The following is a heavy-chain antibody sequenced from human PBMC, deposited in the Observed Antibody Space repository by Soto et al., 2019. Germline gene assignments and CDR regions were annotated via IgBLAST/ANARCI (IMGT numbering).Heavy chain of an antibody. Sequence: EVQLLESGGGLVQPGGSLRLSCAASGFTFSSYAMNWVRQAPGKGLEWVSAIRGSGGSTFYADSVKGRFTISRDNSKNPLYLQMNRLRAEDTAVYYCAKARITGTTYYYYYGMDVWGQGTTVTFSS. D-gene: IGHD1-7*01. CDR2: IRGSGGST. CDR1: GFTFSSYA. V-gene: IGHV3-23*01. J-gene: IGHJ6*02. CDR3: AKARITGTTYYYYYGMDV.